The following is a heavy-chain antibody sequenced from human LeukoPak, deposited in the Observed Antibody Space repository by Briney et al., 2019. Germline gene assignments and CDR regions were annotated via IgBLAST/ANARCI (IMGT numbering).Heavy chain of an antibody. CDR1: GYTFTSYA. V-gene: IGHV7-4-1*02. J-gene: IGHJ3*02. CDR2: INTNTGNP. Sequence: GASVKVSCKASGYTFTSYAMNWVRQAPGQGLEWMGWINTNTGNPTYARGFTGRFVFSLDTSVSTAYLQISSLKAEDTAVYYCARENDGSGSYYRPAFDIWGQGTMVTVSS. D-gene: IGHD3-10*01. CDR3: ARENDGSGSYYRPAFDI.